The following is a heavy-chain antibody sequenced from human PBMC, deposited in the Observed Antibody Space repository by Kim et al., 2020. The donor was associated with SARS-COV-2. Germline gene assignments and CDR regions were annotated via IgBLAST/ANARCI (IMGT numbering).Heavy chain of an antibody. J-gene: IGHJ5*02. CDR3: ARGRPKGRSYYYGSGSYYNDWFDP. CDR2: INHSGST. V-gene: IGHV4-34*01. Sequence: SETLSLTCAVYGGSFSGYYWSWIRQPPGKGLEWIGEINHSGSTNYNPSLKSRVTISVDTSKNQFSLKLSSVTAADTAVYYCARGRPKGRSYYYGSGSYYNDWFDPWGQGTLVTVSS. CDR1: GGSFSGYY. D-gene: IGHD3-10*01.